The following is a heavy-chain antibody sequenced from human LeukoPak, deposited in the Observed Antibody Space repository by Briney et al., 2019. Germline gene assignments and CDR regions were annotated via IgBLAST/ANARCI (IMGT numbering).Heavy chain of an antibody. D-gene: IGHD3-10*01. CDR3: SLPGPRPTYYYSYYMDV. Sequence: PGRSLRLSCTASGFTFGDYAMNWVRQAPGKGLERVGFIRSKGHGGTTEYAASVKGRFTISRDDFKSIAYLQVSRLKTEDTAVYYRSLPGPRPTYYYSYYMDVWGKGTTVTVSS. CDR2: IRSKGHGGTT. CDR1: GFTFGDYA. V-gene: IGHV3-49*04. J-gene: IGHJ6*03.